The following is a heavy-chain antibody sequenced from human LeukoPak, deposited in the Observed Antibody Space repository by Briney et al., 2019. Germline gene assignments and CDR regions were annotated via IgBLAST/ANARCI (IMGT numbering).Heavy chain of an antibody. D-gene: IGHD3-10*01. J-gene: IGHJ4*02. V-gene: IGHV3-21*01. Sequence: GGSLRLSCAASGFTFSSYTMNWVRQAPGKGLEWVSSITSGSTYIYYADSLKGRFTISRDNAKNSLYLQMNSLRAEGTAVYYCARAMVRGVIPYWGQGTLVTVSS. CDR1: GFTFSSYT. CDR3: ARAMVRGVIPY. CDR2: ITSGSTYI.